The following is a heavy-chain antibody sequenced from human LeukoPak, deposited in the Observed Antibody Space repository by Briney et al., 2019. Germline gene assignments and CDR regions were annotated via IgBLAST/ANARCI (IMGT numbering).Heavy chain of an antibody. CDR2: ISYDGSNK. V-gene: IGHV3-30*18. CDR3: AKGPSPRYFDWLSPDV. Sequence: PGGSLRLSCAASGFTFSSYGMHWVRQAPGKGLEWVAVISYDGSNKYYSDSVKGRFTISRDNSKNTLYLQMNSLRAEDTAVYYCAKGPSPRYFDWLSPDVWGQGTLVTVPS. CDR1: GFTFSSYG. J-gene: IGHJ4*02. D-gene: IGHD3-9*01.